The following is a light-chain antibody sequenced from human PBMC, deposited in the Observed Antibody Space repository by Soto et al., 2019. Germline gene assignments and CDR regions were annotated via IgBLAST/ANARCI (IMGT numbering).Light chain of an antibody. J-gene: IGKJ1*01. V-gene: IGKV3-20*01. CDR1: QCVSSGY. Sequence: EIVLTQSPGTLSLSPGERATLSCRASQCVSSGYLAWYQQKPGQAPRLLIYGASSRATGIPDRFSGSGSGTDVTLPISRLEPEDFAVYYCQQYGGSPGTFGQGTKVEIK. CDR3: QQYGGSPGT. CDR2: GAS.